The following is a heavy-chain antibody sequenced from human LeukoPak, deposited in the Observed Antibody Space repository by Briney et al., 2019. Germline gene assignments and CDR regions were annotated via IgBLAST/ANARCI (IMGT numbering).Heavy chain of an antibody. D-gene: IGHD3-10*01. J-gene: IGHJ4*02. V-gene: IGHV3-48*02. CDR2: ISSTTNST. CDR1: GLTCSAYS. CDR3: ARGRYHGFFDY. Sequence: PGGSLRLTCAASGLTCSAYSMSVDRQAPGKGLEWISYISSTTNSTYYADSVKGRCTISRHNAKNSLYLQMNSLRDEDTAVYYCARGRYHGFFDYWGQGTLVTVSS.